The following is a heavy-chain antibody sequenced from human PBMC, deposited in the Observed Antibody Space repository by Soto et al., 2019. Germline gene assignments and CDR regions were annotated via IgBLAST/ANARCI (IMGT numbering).Heavy chain of an antibody. CDR2: IWYDGSNK. V-gene: IGHV3-33*01. J-gene: IGHJ4*02. CDR3: ASDFYDSSGYYPSSFDY. CDR1: GFTFSSYG. D-gene: IGHD3-22*01. Sequence: GGSLRLSCAASGFTFSSYGMHWVRQAPGKGLEWVAVIWYDGSNKYYADSVKGRFTISRDNSKNTLYLKMNSLRAEDTAVYYCASDFYDSSGYYPSSFDYWGQGTLVTVSS.